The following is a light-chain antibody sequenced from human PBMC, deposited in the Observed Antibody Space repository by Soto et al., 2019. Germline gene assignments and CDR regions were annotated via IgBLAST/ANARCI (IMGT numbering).Light chain of an antibody. CDR3: QQSYSTPRP. V-gene: IGKV1-39*01. Sequence: DVRMTQSPSSLSASVGDRVTITGRASQSISSYLNWYQPTPGKAPTLPIYAASSLHSGVPSRFSGSRSGTDSTLTTSPLQPADFATSYCQQSYSTPRPFGQGTTGDNK. J-gene: IGKJ1*01. CDR2: AAS. CDR1: QSISSY.